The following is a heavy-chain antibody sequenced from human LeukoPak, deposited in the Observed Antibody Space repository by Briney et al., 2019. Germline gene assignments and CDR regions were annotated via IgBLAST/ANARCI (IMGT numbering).Heavy chain of an antibody. CDR1: GFTVSSNY. V-gene: IGHV3-53*01. CDR2: IYSGGST. D-gene: IGHD6-19*01. CDR3: ARSFSGCFDY. Sequence: GGSLRLSCAASGFTVSSNYMSWVRQAPGKGLEWVSVIYSGGSTYYADSVKGRFTISRDNSKNTLYLRMNSLRAEDTAVYYCARSFSGCFDYWGQGTLVTVSS. J-gene: IGHJ4*02.